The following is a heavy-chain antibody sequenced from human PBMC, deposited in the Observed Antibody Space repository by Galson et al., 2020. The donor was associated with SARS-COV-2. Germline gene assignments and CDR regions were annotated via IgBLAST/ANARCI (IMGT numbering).Heavy chain of an antibody. CDR1: GYTSTSYD. J-gene: IGHJ3*02. CDR2: MNPNSGNT. D-gene: IGHD3-10*01. Sequence: ASVKVSCKASGYTSTSYDINWVRQATGQGLEWLGWMNPNSGNTGYAQKLQGRVTMTRNTSISTAYMALSSLRAEGTAVYYCARSREPLLWFGELLSHAGAFDIWGQGTMVTVSS. CDR3: ARSREPLLWFGELLSHAGAFDI. V-gene: IGHV1-8*01.